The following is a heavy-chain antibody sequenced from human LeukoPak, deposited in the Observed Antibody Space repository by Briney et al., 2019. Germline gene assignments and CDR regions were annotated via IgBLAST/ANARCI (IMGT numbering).Heavy chain of an antibody. Sequence: SETLSLTCTVSGGSISSYYWSWIRQPPGKGLEWIGYIYYSGSTNYNPSLKSRVTISVDTSKNQFSLKLSSVTAADTAVYYCARRRIAVAGPFDYWGQGTLVTVSS. CDR1: GGSISSYY. D-gene: IGHD6-19*01. J-gene: IGHJ4*02. V-gene: IGHV4-59*08. CDR2: IYYSGST. CDR3: ARRRIAVAGPFDY.